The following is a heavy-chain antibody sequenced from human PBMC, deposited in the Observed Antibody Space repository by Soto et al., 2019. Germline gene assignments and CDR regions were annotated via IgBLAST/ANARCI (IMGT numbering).Heavy chain of an antibody. CDR1: GFTFIDCA. V-gene: IGHV1-58*01. CDR3: ATENSTLAGSYFSYAMDV. CDR2: IVVRSGNT. D-gene: IGHD6-25*01. Sequence: GASVKVSCKPSGFTFIDCAVRWVRQARGQRLEWLGGIVVRSGNTNFAQKFQGRVTLTRDMSTDTAYMELSSLTSEDTAVYYCATENSTLAGSYFSYAMDVWGQGTTVTVSS. J-gene: IGHJ6*02.